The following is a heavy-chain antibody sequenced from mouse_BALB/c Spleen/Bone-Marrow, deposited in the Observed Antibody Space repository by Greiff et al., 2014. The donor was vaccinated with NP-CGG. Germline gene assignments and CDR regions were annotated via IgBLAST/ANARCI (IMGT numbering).Heavy chain of an antibody. J-gene: IGHJ2*01. CDR2: INPSNGRT. CDR3: ARTYFDY. V-gene: IGHV1S81*02. CDR1: GYTFTSYW. Sequence: VQLQQSGAELVKPGASVKLSCKASGYTFTSYWMHWVKQRPGQGLEWIGEINPSNGRTNYNEKFKGKATLTVDKSSSTAYMQLSSLTSEDSAVYYCARTYFDYWGQGTTLTVSS.